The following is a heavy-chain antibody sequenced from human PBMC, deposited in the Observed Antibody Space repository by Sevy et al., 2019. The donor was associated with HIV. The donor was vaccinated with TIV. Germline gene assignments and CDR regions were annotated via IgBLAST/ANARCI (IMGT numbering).Heavy chain of an antibody. V-gene: IGHV3-53*01. CDR2: IYSGGNT. Sequence: GGSLRLSCATSGFTVSSNYMTWVRQAPGKGLEWVSVIYSGGNTYYADSLRGRFTISSDNSKNTLYLQMNSLRVDDTAVYYCAIPAHTWVRGGTEGFWHYWGQGTLVTVSS. CDR3: AIPAHTWVRGGTEGFWHY. CDR1: GFTVSSNY. D-gene: IGHD3-10*01. J-gene: IGHJ4*02.